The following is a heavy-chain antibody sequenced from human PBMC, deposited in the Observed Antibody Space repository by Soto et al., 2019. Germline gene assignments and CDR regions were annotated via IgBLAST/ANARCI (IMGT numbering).Heavy chain of an antibody. D-gene: IGHD6-19*01. CDR1: GFTFSSCS. V-gene: IGHV3-21*01. CDR3: ARDDNSGWYEDYYYGMDV. CDR2: ISSSSSYI. J-gene: IGHJ6*02. Sequence: GGSLRLSCASSGFTFSSCSMNWVRQAPGKGLEWVSSISSSSSYIYYADSVKGRFTISRDNAKNSLYLQMNSLRAEDTAVYYCARDDNSGWYEDYYYGMDVWGQGTTVTVSS.